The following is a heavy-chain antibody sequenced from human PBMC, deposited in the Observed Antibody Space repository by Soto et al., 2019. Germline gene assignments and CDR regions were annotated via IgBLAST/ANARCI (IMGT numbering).Heavy chain of an antibody. CDR3: ASHILRYPQDYGVDY. V-gene: IGHV3-21*01. Sequence: GGSLRLSCAASGFTFSSYSMNWVRQAPGKGLEWVSSISSSSSYIYYADSVKGRFTISRDNAKNSLYLQMNSLRAEDTAVYYCASHILRYPQDYGVDYWGQGTLVTVSS. J-gene: IGHJ4*02. CDR1: GFTFSSYS. CDR2: ISSSSSYI. D-gene: IGHD3-16*01.